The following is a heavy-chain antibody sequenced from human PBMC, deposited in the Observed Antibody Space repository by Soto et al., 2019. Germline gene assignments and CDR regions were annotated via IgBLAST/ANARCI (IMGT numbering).Heavy chain of an antibody. V-gene: IGHV4-61*08. J-gene: IGHJ6*02. CDR1: GDSVISSDFY. CDR3: ARVSKLVAPKDVKSAYFYEMDV. D-gene: IGHD6-6*01. Sequence: SETLSLTCAVSGDSVISSDFYWTLIRQPPGKPLEWIGYVYSTGTTNYSPSLKSRVDMSVDTSENQFSLKVRSVTAADAAVYFCARVSKLVAPKDVKSAYFYEMDVWGPGTTVTVSS. CDR2: VYSTGTT.